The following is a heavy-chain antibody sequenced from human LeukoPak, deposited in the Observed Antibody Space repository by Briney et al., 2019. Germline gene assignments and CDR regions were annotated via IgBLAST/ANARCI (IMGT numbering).Heavy chain of an antibody. CDR1: GGSFSGYY. CDR2: INHSGST. V-gene: IGHV4-34*01. D-gene: IGHD6-13*01. CDR3: ARYRNSSSWYNWFDP. J-gene: IGHJ5*02. Sequence: SETLSLTCAVSGGSFSGYYWSWIRQPPGKGLEWTGEINHSGSTNYNPSLKSRVTISVDTSKNQFSLKLSSVTAADTAVYYCARYRNSSSWYNWFDPWGQGTLVTVSS.